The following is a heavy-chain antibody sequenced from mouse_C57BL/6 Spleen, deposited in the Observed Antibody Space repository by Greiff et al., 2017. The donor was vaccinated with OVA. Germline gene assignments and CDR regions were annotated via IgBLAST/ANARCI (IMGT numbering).Heavy chain of an antibody. V-gene: IGHV8-8*01. CDR2: IWWDDDK. J-gene: IGHJ4*01. Sequence: ESGPGILQPSQSLSLTCSFSGYSLSTFGMGVGWIRQPSGKGLEWLAHIWWDDDKYYNPALKSRLTISKDTSKNQLILKIANVDTADTASYYCARLRYAMDYWGQGTSVTVSS. D-gene: IGHD3-2*02. CDR1: GYSLSTFGMG. CDR3: ARLRYAMDY.